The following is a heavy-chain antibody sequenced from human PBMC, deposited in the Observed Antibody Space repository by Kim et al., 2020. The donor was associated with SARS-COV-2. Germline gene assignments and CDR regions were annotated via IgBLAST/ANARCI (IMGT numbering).Heavy chain of an antibody. Sequence: GGSLRLSCAASGFAFSSNAMGWVRQAPGKGLGWVSSISGTGSDLYYADSVRGRFTISRDIGKNTLYLQMNSLRAEDTALYYCAKDKWDYSAMDVWGQGTTVTVSS. V-gene: IGHV3-23*01. CDR2: ISGTGSDL. J-gene: IGHJ6*02. CDR3: AKDKWDYSAMDV. CDR1: GFAFSSNA. D-gene: IGHD4-4*01.